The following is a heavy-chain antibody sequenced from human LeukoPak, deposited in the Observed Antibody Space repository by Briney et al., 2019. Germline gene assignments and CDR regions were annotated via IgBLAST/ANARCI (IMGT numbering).Heavy chain of an antibody. Sequence: GGSLRLSCAASGFTFSSYSMNWVRQAPGKGLEWVSSICSSSSYIYYADSVKGRFTISRDNAKSSLYLQMNSLRAEDTAVYYCARSYGDYYDSSGYYQQYVDYWGQGTLVTVSS. CDR2: ICSSSSYI. V-gene: IGHV3-21*01. CDR3: ARSYGDYYDSSGYYQQYVDY. CDR1: GFTFSSYS. J-gene: IGHJ4*02. D-gene: IGHD3-22*01.